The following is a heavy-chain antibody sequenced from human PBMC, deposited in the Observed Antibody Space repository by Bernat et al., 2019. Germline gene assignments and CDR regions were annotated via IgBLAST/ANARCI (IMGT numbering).Heavy chain of an antibody. D-gene: IGHD1-26*01. CDR2: ISSSSSTI. V-gene: IGHV3-48*01. CDR3: VRDREAGWLDP. Sequence: EVQLVESGGGLVQPGGSLRLSCAASGISLSSYSMNWVRQAPGKGLEWVSYISSSSSTIYYADSVKGRFTISRDNAKNTLYLQMNSLRAEDTAVYYCVRDREAGWLDPWGQGTLVTVSS. CDR1: GISLSSYS. J-gene: IGHJ5*02.